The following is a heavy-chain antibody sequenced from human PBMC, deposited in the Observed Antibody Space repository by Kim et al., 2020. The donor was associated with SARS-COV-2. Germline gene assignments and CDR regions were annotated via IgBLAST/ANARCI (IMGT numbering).Heavy chain of an antibody. CDR2: INHSGST. CDR3: ARAGWFGGGSWYFDL. J-gene: IGHJ2*01. CDR1: GGSFSGYY. D-gene: IGHD3-10*01. V-gene: IGHV4-34*01. Sequence: SETLSLTCAVYGGSFSGYYWSWIRQPPGKGLEWIGEINHSGSTNYNPSLKSRVTISVDTSKNQFSLKLSSVTAADTAVYYCARAGWFGGGSWYFDLWGRGTLVTVSS.